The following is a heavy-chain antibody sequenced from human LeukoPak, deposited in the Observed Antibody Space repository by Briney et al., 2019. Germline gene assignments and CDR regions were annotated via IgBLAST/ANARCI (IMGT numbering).Heavy chain of an antibody. D-gene: IGHD6-19*01. CDR2: IRQDGSEK. CDR1: GFTFSSYW. CDR3: ARDRGSGPCDY. J-gene: IGHJ4*02. Sequence: GGSLRLSCAASGFTFSSYWMNWVRQAPGKGLEWVANIRQDGSEKYYLDSVKGRFTISRDNTKNSLYLQMNSLRAEDTAIYYCARDRGSGPCDYWGQGTLVTVSS. V-gene: IGHV3-7*01.